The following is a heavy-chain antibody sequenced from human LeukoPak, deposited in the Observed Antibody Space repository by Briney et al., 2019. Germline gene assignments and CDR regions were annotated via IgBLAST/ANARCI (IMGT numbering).Heavy chain of an antibody. D-gene: IGHD3-22*01. CDR3: AREDYYDSSGYLFDY. V-gene: IGHV1-18*01. Sequence: ASVKVSCKASGYTFTSYGTSWVRQAPGQGLEWMGWISAYNGNTNYAQKLQGRVTMTTDTSTSTAYMELRSLRSDDTAVYYCAREDYYDSSGYLFDYWGQGTLVTVSS. J-gene: IGHJ4*02. CDR2: ISAYNGNT. CDR1: GYTFTSYG.